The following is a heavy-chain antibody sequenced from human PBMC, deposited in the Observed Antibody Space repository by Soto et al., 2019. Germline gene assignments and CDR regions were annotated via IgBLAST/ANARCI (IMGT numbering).Heavy chain of an antibody. CDR2: IWYDGSNK. V-gene: IGHV3-33*01. Sequence: QVQLVESGGGVVQPGRSLRLSCAASGFTFSSYGMHWVRQAPGKGLEWVAVIWYDGSNKYYADSVKGRFTISRDNSKNTLYLQMNSLRAEDTAVYYCARDGYCSGGSWYSVPVFAYWGQGTLVTVSS. J-gene: IGHJ4*02. D-gene: IGHD2-15*01. CDR3: ARDGYCSGGSWYSVPVFAY. CDR1: GFTFSSYG.